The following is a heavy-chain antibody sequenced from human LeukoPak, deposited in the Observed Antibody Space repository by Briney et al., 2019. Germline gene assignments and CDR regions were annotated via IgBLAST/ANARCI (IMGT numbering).Heavy chain of an antibody. J-gene: IGHJ3*02. CDR2: IITIFGTE. CDR1: GGTFSSYG. CDR3: AREPGVVVPAAISNAFDI. D-gene: IGHD2-2*01. Sequence: SVRVSCKASGGTFSSYGISWVRQAPGQGVERRGGIITIFGTEKYAQTFQGRVTITADKSTSTAYMELSSLRSEDTAVYYCAREPGVVVPAAISNAFDIWGQGTMVTVSS. V-gene: IGHV1-69*06.